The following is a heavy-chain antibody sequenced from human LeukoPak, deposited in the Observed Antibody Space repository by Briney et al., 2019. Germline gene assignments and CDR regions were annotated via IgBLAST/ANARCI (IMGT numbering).Heavy chain of an antibody. D-gene: IGHD3-10*01. V-gene: IGHV3-30*02. CDR1: GFTFSSYG. CDR3: AKDRLWFGELSSTFDY. Sequence: GGSLRLSCAASGFTFSSYGMHWVRQAPGKGLEWVAFIRYDGSNKYYADSVKGRFTISRGNSKNTLYLQMNSLRAEDTAVYYCAKDRLWFGELSSTFDYWGQGTLVTVSS. CDR2: IRYDGSNK. J-gene: IGHJ4*02.